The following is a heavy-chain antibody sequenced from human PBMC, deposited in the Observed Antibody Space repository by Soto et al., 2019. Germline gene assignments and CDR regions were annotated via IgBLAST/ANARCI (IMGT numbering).Heavy chain of an antibody. CDR3: AKDHWSGYHQSDY. CDR1: GFTFSSYA. CDR2: ISGSGGST. D-gene: IGHD3-3*01. J-gene: IGHJ4*02. Sequence: EVQLLESGGGLVQPGGSLRLSCAASGFTFSSYAMSWVLQAPGKGLEWVSAISGSGGSTYYADSVKGRFTISRDNSKNTLYLQMNSLRAEDTAVYYCAKDHWSGYHQSDYWGQGTLVTVSS. V-gene: IGHV3-23*01.